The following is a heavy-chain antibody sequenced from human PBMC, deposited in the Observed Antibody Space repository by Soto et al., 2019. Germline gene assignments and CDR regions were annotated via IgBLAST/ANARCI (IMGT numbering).Heavy chain of an antibody. Sequence: QVQLQESGPGLVKPSQTLSLTCTVSGGSISSGGYYWSWIRQHPGKGLEWIGYIYYSGSTYYNPSLKSRVTISVDTSNNQFSLKLSSVTAADTAVYYCATEEGGGYDHRWFDPWGQGTLVTVSS. CDR3: ATEEGGGYDHRWFDP. D-gene: IGHD5-12*01. CDR1: GGSISSGGYY. CDR2: IYYSGST. J-gene: IGHJ5*02. V-gene: IGHV4-31*03.